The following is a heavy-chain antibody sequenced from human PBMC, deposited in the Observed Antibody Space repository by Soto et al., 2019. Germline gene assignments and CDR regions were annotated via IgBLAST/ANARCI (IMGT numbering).Heavy chain of an antibody. D-gene: IGHD3-3*01. V-gene: IGHV3-21*01. CDR2: ISSSSSYI. J-gene: IGHJ4*02. Sequence: GGSLRLSCAASGFTFSSYSMNWVRQAPGKGLEWVSSISSSSSYIYYADSVKGRFTISRDNAKNSLYLQMNSLRAEDTAVYYCARLWSTEDFWSGYLVWGQGTLVTVSS. CDR1: GFTFSSYS. CDR3: ARLWSTEDFWSGYLV.